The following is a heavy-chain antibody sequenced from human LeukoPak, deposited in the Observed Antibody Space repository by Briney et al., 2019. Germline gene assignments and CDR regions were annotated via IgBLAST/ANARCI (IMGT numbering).Heavy chain of an antibody. V-gene: IGHV3-21*01. CDR2: ISSSSSYI. J-gene: IGHJ3*02. Sequence: GSLRLSCAASGFTFSSYSMNWVRQAPGKGLEWVSSISSSSSYIYYADSVKGRFTISRDNAKNSLYLQMNSLRAEDTAVYYCARVLDGYNYDAFDIWGQGTIVTVSS. CDR1: GFTFSSYS. D-gene: IGHD5-24*01. CDR3: ARVLDGYNYDAFDI.